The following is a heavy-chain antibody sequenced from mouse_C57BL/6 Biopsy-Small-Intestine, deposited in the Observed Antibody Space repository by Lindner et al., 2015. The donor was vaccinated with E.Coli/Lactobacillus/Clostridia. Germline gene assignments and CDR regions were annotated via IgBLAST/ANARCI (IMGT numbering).Heavy chain of an antibody. CDR3: AAALRGGYDYGDYYYYGMDV. CDR1: GFTFTSSA. CDR2: IVVGSGNT. D-gene: IGHD2-13*01. Sequence: SVKVSCKASGFTFTSSAVQWVRQARGQRLEWIGWIVVGSGNTNYAQKFQERVTITRDMSTSTAYMELSSLRSEDTAVYYCAAALRGGYDYGDYYYYGMDVWGQGTTVTVSS. J-gene: IGHJ1*01. V-gene: IGHV1S18*01.